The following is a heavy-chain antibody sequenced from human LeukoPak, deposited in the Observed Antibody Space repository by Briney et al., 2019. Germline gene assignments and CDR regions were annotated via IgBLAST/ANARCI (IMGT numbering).Heavy chain of an antibody. Sequence: GGSLRLSCAASGFTFSNYYMTSIRQAPGKGLVLGSYISSSGSTIYYADSVKGRFTISRDNAKNSLYLQMNSLRVEDTAVYYCARDARGYSYGLDYWGQGTLVTVSS. J-gene: IGHJ4*02. CDR1: GFTFSNYY. V-gene: IGHV3-11*01. CDR2: ISSSGSTI. D-gene: IGHD5-18*01. CDR3: ARDARGYSYGLDY.